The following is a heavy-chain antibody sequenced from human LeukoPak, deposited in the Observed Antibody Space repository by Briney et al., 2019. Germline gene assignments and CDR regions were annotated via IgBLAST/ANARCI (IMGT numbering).Heavy chain of an antibody. Sequence: SGPTLVKPTQTLTLTCTFSGFSLSTSGVGVGWIRQPPGKALEWLALIYWDDDKRYSPSLKSRLTITKDTSKNQVVLTMTNMDPVDTATYYCAHGRQWLANDAFDIWGQGTMVTVSS. J-gene: IGHJ3*02. CDR1: GFSLSTSGVG. V-gene: IGHV2-5*02. D-gene: IGHD6-19*01. CDR3: AHGRQWLANDAFDI. CDR2: IYWDDDK.